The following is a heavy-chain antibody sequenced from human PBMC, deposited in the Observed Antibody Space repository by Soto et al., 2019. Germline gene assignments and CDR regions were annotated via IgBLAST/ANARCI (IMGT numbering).Heavy chain of an antibody. J-gene: IGHJ6*02. V-gene: IGHV3-21*01. CDR2: ISSSSSYI. CDR1: GFTFSSYS. CDR3: ARDTQLDYYYYGMDV. Sequence: EVQLVESGGGLVKPGGSLRLSCAASGFTFSSYSMNWARQAPGKGLEWVSSISSSSSYIYYADSVKGRFTISRDNAKNSLYLQMNSLRAEDTAVYYCARDTQLDYYYYGMDVWGQGTTVTVSS. D-gene: IGHD4-4*01.